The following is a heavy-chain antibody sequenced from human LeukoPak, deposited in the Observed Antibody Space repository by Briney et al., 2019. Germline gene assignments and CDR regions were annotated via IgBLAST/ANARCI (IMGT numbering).Heavy chain of an antibody. CDR3: ARDRRVVPLYYYYYGMDV. Sequence: GGSLRLSCAASGFTFSDAWMNWVRQAQGKGLEWVAKIKKDGSDKYYVDSVTGRFTISRDNAKNSLYLQMNSLRAEDTAVYYCARDRRVVPLYYYYYGMDVWGQGTTVTVSS. D-gene: IGHD3-3*01. J-gene: IGHJ6*02. CDR1: GFTFSDAW. CDR2: IKKDGSDK. V-gene: IGHV3-7*01.